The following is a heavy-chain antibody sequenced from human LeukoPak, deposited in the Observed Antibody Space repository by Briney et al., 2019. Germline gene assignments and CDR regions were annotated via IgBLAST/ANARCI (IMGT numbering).Heavy chain of an antibody. J-gene: IGHJ5*02. V-gene: IGHV1-2*02. CDR2: ITPNSGGT. D-gene: IGHD5-18*01. Sequence: ASVKVSCKASGYIFTGYYIHWVRQAPGQGLEWMGWITPNSGGTKYAQKFQGRVTMTRNTSISTAYMELSSLRSEDTAVYYCARALGSYGPNWFDPWGQGTLVTVSS. CDR3: ARALGSYGPNWFDP. CDR1: GYIFTGYY.